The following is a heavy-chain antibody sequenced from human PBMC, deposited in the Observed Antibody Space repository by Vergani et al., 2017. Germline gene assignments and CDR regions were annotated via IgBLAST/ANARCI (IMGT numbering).Heavy chain of an antibody. Sequence: QVQLQESGPGLVKPSQTLSLTCTFSGGSISSGGYYWSWIRQHPGKGLEWIGYIYYSGSTYYNPSLKSRVTISVDTSKNQFSLKLSSVTAADTAVYYCARERSEDIVVVVAATHPYYYYMDVWGKGTTVTVSS. V-gene: IGHV4-31*03. CDR1: GGSISSGGYY. J-gene: IGHJ6*03. CDR2: IYYSGST. CDR3: ARERSEDIVVVVAATHPYYYYMDV. D-gene: IGHD2-15*01.